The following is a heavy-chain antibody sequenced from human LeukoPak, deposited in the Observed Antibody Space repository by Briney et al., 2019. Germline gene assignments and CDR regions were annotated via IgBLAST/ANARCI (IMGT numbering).Heavy chain of an antibody. CDR2: IYPGHSDT. J-gene: IGHJ5*02. CDR1: GYSFSSYW. CDR3: ARAPLDSSGNYWGVWFDP. V-gene: IGHV5-51*01. Sequence: GESLKISCKGSGYSFSSYWIGWVRQMPGKGLEWMGIIYPGHSDTKYSPSFQGQVTMSADRSINTAYLQWSSLKASDTAIYYCARAPLDSSGNYWGVWFDPWGQGTLVTVSS. D-gene: IGHD3-22*01.